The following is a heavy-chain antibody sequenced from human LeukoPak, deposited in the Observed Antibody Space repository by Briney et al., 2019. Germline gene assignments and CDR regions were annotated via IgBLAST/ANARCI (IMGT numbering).Heavy chain of an antibody. V-gene: IGHV4-34*01. CDR2: INHSGST. CDR1: GGSFSGYY. D-gene: IGHD3-3*01. CDR3: ARGRYYDFWSGLDY. J-gene: IGHJ4*02. Sequence: PSETLSLTCAVYGGSFSGYYWSWIRQPPGKGLEWIGEINHSGSTNYNPSLKSRVTISVDTSKNQFSLKLSSVTAADTAVYYCARGRYYDFWSGLDYWGQGTLVTVSS.